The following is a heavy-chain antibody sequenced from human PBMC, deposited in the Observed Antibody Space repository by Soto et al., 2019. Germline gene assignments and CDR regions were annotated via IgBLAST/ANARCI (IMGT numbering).Heavy chain of an antibody. CDR3: ARGSCTSLDAFDI. CDR1: GGSISRGDYY. CDR2: IYYSGST. D-gene: IGHD1-26*01. V-gene: IGHV4-30-4*01. Sequence: QVQLQESGPGLVKPSQTLSLTCTVSGGSISRGDYYWSWIRQPPGKGLEWIGYIYYSGSTYYNPSLKSRVTIAVDRSKNQFSLKLSSVTAADTAVYYCARGSCTSLDAFDIWGQGTMVTVSS. J-gene: IGHJ3*02.